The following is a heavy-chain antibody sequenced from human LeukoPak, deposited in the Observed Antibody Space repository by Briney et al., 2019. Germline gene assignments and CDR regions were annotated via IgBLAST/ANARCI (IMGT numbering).Heavy chain of an antibody. Sequence: GGSLRLSCAASEFSVGSNYMTWVRQAPGKGLEWVSLIYSGGSTYYADSVKGRFTISRDNSKNTLYLQMNSLRAEDTAVYYCASFYYNLGYGGFDIWGQGTMVTVSS. CDR1: EFSVGSNY. D-gene: IGHD4-23*01. CDR3: ASFYYNLGYGGFDI. V-gene: IGHV3-66*01. CDR2: IYSGGST. J-gene: IGHJ3*02.